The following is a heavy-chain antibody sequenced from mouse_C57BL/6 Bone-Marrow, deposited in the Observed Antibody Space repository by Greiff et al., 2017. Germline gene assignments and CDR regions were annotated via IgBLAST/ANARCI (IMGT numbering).Heavy chain of an antibody. D-gene: IGHD1-1*02. CDR1: GYAFSSYW. Sequence: QVQLKQSGAELVKPGASVKISCKASGYAFSSYWMNWVKQRPGKGLEWIGQIYPGDGDTNYNGKFKGKATLTADKSSSTAYMQLSSLTSEDSAVYLCSRGDYPYFDYWGQGTTLTVSS. V-gene: IGHV1-80*01. CDR3: SRGDYPYFDY. J-gene: IGHJ2*01. CDR2: IYPGDGDT.